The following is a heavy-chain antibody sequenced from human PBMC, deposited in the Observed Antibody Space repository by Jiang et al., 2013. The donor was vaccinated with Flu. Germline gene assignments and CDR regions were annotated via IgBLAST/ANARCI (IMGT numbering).Heavy chain of an antibody. V-gene: IGHV1-46*01. CDR3: ARVNSGSYYYYGMDV. D-gene: IGHD1-26*01. CDR2: INPSGGST. J-gene: IGHJ6*02. Sequence: SGAEVKKPGASVKVSCKASGYTFTSYYMHWVRQAPGQGLEWMGIINPSGGSTSYAQKFQGRVTMTRDTSTSTVYMELSSLRSEDTAVYYCARVNSGSYYYYGMDVWGQGDHGHRLL. CDR1: GYTFTSYY.